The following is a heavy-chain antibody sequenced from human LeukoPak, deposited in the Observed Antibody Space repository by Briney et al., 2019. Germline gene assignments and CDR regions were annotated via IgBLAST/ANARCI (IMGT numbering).Heavy chain of an antibody. Sequence: GGSLRLSCAASGFTFNTYSMNWVRQAPGKGLEWVSYISSSSSTIYYTDSVKGRFTISRDNAKNSLYLQMNSLRAEDTAVYYCAKVKEDYYDSSGADYWGQGTLVTVSS. J-gene: IGHJ4*02. D-gene: IGHD3-22*01. CDR2: ISSSSSTI. CDR3: AKVKEDYYDSSGADY. CDR1: GFTFNTYS. V-gene: IGHV3-48*01.